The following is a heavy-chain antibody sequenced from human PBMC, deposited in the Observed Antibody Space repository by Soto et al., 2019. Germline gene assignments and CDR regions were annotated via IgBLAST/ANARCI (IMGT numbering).Heavy chain of an antibody. CDR2: ISYDGSNK. CDR1: GFTFSSYG. Sequence: GGSLRLSCAASGFTFSSYGMHWVRQAPGKGLEWVAVISYDGSNKYYADSVKGRFTISRDNSKNTLYLQMNSLRAEDTAVYYCAKDLLRLTRRYGMDVWGQGTTVTVSS. V-gene: IGHV3-30*18. CDR3: AKDLLRLTRRYGMDV. J-gene: IGHJ6*02. D-gene: IGHD2-21*02.